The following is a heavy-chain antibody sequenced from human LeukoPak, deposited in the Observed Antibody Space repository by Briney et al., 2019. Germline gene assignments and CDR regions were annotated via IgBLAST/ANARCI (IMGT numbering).Heavy chain of an antibody. J-gene: IGHJ4*02. CDR2: INPNSGGT. V-gene: IGHV1-2*02. CDR1: GYTFTGYY. D-gene: IGHD3-3*01. Sequence: ASVKVSCKASGYTFTGYYMHWVRQAPGQGLEWMGWINPNSGGTNYAQKFQGRVTMTRDTSISTAYMELSRLRSDDTAGYYCAREFTIFGVVFIRNFNYWGQGTLVTVSS. CDR3: AREFTIFGVVFIRNFNY.